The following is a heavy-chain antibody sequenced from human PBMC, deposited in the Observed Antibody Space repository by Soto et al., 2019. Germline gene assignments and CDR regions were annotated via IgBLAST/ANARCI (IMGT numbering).Heavy chain of an antibody. J-gene: IGHJ4*02. CDR3: AKDAKILDWLPTSYYFDF. D-gene: IGHD3-9*01. CDR2: ISRSGNST. CDR1: GLRFSSYA. Sequence: GVSLRLSCAVSGLRFSSYAMTWVRPSPGKGLEWVSSISRSGNSTYSADSVRGRFTISRDNSKNTLYLQMNSLRVEDTAVYYCAKDAKILDWLPTSYYFDFWGQGTLVTVSS. V-gene: IGHV3-23*01.